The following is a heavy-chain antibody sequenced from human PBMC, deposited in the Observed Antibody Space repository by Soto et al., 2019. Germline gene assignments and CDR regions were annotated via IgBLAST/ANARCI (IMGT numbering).Heavy chain of an antibody. J-gene: IGHJ3*02. V-gene: IGHV2-5*02. Sequence: QITLKESGPTLVKPTQTLTLTCTFSGFSLSTSGVGVGWIRQPPGKALEWLALIYWDDDKRYSPSLKSRLTITKETSKNQMVLTMTNMHPVDIATYYCARAIFGVVKPDDFDIWGQGTMVTVSS. D-gene: IGHD3-3*01. CDR2: IYWDDDK. CDR1: GFSLSTSGVG. CDR3: ARAIFGVVKPDDFDI.